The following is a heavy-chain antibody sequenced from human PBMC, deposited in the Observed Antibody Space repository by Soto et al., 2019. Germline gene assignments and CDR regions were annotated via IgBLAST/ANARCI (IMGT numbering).Heavy chain of an antibody. CDR2: IWYDGSNK. Sequence: PGGSLRLSCAASGFTFSSYGMHWVRQAPGKGLEWVAVIWYDGSNKYYADSVKGRFTISRDNSKNTLYLQMNSLRAEDTAVYYCARDWSGTAMVPYYYYGMDVWGQGTTVTVSS. V-gene: IGHV3-33*01. J-gene: IGHJ6*02. CDR3: ARDWSGTAMVPYYYYGMDV. CDR1: GFTFSSYG. D-gene: IGHD5-18*01.